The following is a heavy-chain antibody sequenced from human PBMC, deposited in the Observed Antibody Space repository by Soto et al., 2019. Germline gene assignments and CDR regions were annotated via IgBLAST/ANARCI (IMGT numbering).Heavy chain of an antibody. Sequence: ASVKVSCKASGYTFTSYGISWVRQAPGQGLEWMGWISAYNGNTNYAQKLQGRVTMTTDTSTSTAYMELRSLRSDDTAVYYCGRVYRGAYYDFWSGYPDLDYWGQGTLVTVSS. J-gene: IGHJ4*02. V-gene: IGHV1-18*01. CDR2: ISAYNGNT. CDR3: GRVYRGAYYDFWSGYPDLDY. CDR1: GYTFTSYG. D-gene: IGHD3-3*01.